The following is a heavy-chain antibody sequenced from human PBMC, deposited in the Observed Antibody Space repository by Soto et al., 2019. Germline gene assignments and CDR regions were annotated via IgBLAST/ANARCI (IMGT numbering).Heavy chain of an antibody. Sequence: PGGSLRLSCAASGFTFSSYAMHWVRQAPGKGLEWVSAIRCSGGSKYYADSVKGRFTISRDNSKNTLYLQMNSLRAEDTAVYYCAKEGTSTRLVRYFDYWGQGTLVTVSS. CDR3: AKEGTSTRLVRYFDY. J-gene: IGHJ4*02. V-gene: IGHV3-23*01. CDR1: GFTFSSYA. D-gene: IGHD6-19*01. CDR2: IRCSGGSK.